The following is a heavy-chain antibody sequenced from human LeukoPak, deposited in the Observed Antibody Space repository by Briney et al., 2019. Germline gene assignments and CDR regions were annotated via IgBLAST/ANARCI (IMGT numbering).Heavy chain of an antibody. CDR2: INPSGGST. J-gene: IGHJ6*02. D-gene: IGHD3-10*01. CDR1: GYTFTSYY. V-gene: IGHV1-46*01. Sequence: GASVKVSCKASGYTFTSYYMHWVRQAPGQGLEWMGIINPSGGSTSYAQKFQGRVTMTRDTSTSTVYMELSSLRSEDTAVYYCARDGTMVRGAYFNYYSMDVWGQGTTVTVSS. CDR3: ARDGTMVRGAYFNYYSMDV.